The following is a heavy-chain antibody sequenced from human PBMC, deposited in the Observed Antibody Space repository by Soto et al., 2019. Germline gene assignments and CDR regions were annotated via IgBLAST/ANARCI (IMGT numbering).Heavy chain of an antibody. CDR1: GGSISSGGYY. V-gene: IGHV4-31*03. Sequence: QVQLQESGPGLVKPSQTLSLTCTVSGGSISSGGYYWSWIRQHPGKGLEWIGYIYYSGSTYYNPSLKSRVTKSVDTSKNQFTLKLSSVTAADTAVYYCARDQGATIWGWFDPWGQGTLVTVSS. D-gene: IGHD5-12*01. CDR2: IYYSGST. CDR3: ARDQGATIWGWFDP. J-gene: IGHJ5*02.